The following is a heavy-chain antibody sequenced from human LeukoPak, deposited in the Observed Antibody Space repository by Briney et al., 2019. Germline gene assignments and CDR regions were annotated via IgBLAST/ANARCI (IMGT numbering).Heavy chain of an antibody. D-gene: IGHD1-14*01. V-gene: IGHV4-34*09. CDR2: IYYSGST. CDR3: ARDLGRRGYFDY. CDR1: GGSFSGYY. Sequence: PSETLSLTCAVYGGSFSGYYWSWIRQPPGKGLEWIGYIYYSGSTYYNPSLKSRVTISVDTSKNQFSLKLSSVTAADTAVYYCARDLGRRGYFDYWGQGTLVTVSS. J-gene: IGHJ4*02.